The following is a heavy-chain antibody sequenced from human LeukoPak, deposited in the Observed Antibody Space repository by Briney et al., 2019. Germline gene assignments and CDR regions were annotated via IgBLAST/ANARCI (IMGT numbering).Heavy chain of an antibody. CDR3: ARVLVVVPAAIGGVGAFDI. D-gene: IGHD2-2*01. Sequence: SQTLSLTCTVSGGSISSGSYYWSWIRQPAGKGLEWIGRIYTSGSTNYNPSLKSRVTISVDTSKNQFSLKLSSVTAADTAVYYCARVLVVVPAAIGGVGAFDIWGQGTMVTVSS. J-gene: IGHJ3*02. CDR1: GGSISSGSYY. CDR2: IYTSGST. V-gene: IGHV4-61*02.